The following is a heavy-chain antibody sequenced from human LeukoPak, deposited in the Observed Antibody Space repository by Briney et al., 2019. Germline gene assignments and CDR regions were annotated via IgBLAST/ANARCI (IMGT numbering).Heavy chain of an antibody. CDR2: IKSKTDGGTT. Sequence: GGSLRLSCAASGFTFNNAWMSWVRQAPGKGLEWVGRIKSKTDGGTTDYAAPVKGRFTISRDDSKNTLYLQMNSLKTEDTAVYYCTTGRIPWDMDHSGSYWWGQGTLVTVSS. V-gene: IGHV3-15*01. D-gene: IGHD1-26*01. CDR3: TTGRIPWDMDHSGSYW. J-gene: IGHJ4*02. CDR1: GFTFNNAW.